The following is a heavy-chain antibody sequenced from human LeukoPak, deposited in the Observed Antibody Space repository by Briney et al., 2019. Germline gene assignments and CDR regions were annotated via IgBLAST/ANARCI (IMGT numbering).Heavy chain of an antibody. D-gene: IGHD6-6*01. CDR1: GFTFSSYS. CDR2: ISSSSSYI. CDR3: VLVPKSSSIADVSFDY. J-gene: IGHJ4*02. V-gene: IGHV3-21*01. Sequence: GGSLRLSCAASGFTFSSYSMNWVRQAPRKGLEWVSSISSSSSYICYADSVKGRFTISRDNAKNSLYLQMNSLRAEDTAVYYCVLVPKSSSIADVSFDYWGQGTLVTVSS.